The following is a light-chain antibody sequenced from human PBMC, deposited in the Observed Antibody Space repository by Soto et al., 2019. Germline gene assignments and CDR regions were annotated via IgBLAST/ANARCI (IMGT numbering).Light chain of an antibody. CDR1: SSDVGSYNL. CDR3: SSYAGSSTLV. CDR2: EVS. V-gene: IGLV2-23*02. Sequence: QSALTQPASVSGSPGQSITISCTGTSSDVGSYNLVSWYQQHPGKAPKLMIYEVSKRPSGVSNRFSGSKSGNTASLTISGLQAEDEADYYCSSYAGSSTLVFVTGTKVTVL. J-gene: IGLJ1*01.